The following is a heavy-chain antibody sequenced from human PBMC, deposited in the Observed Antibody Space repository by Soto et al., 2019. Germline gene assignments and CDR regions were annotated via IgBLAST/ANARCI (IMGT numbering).Heavy chain of an antibody. CDR2: ISSSSSYI. V-gene: IGHV3-21*01. CDR3: ARDPVSDEVRGVIMNSWFDP. Sequence: GGSLRLSCAASGFTFSSYSMNWVRQAPGKGLEWVSSISSSSSYIYYADSVKGRFTISRDNAKNSLYLQMNSLRAEDTAVYYCARDPVSDEVRGVIMNSWFDPWGQGTLATVSS. J-gene: IGHJ5*02. CDR1: GFTFSSYS. D-gene: IGHD3-10*01.